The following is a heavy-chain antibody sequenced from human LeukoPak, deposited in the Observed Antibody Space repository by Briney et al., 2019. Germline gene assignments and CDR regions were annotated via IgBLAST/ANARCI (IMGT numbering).Heavy chain of an antibody. CDR3: QKTAYEILTGSTLWYFDY. V-gene: IGHV6-1*01. J-gene: IGHJ4*02. Sequence: SQTLSLTCGISGASVSSNSAAWNWIRQSPSRGLEWLGRTYHRTKWHNDYAVSVKSRITIHADTSKNQFSLQLNSVTPEDTAVFYKQKTAYEILTGSTLWYFDYWGQGTLVTVSS. CDR1: GASVSSNSAA. D-gene: IGHD3-9*01. CDR2: TYHRTKWHN.